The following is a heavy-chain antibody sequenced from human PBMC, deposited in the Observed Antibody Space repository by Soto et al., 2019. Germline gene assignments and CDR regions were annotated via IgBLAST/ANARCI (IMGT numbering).Heavy chain of an antibody. Sequence: GGSLRLSCVVSGFTFSSHSMSWVRQAPGKGLEWVSSISTSGSGTYHADSVKGRFAISRDNSKNTLFLQMNSLRAEDTAGYYCARGSSELGYWGQGTLVTVSS. CDR2: ISTSGSGT. J-gene: IGHJ4*02. V-gene: IGHV3-23*01. CDR3: ARGSSELGY. D-gene: IGHD3-10*01. CDR1: GFTFSSHS.